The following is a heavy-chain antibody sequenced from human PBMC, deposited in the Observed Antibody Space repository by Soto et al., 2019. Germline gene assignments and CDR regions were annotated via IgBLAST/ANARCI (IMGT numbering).Heavy chain of an antibody. D-gene: IGHD2-15*01. J-gene: IGHJ3*02. Sequence: SETLSLTCTVSGGSISSGGYYWSWIRQHPGKGLEWIGYIYYSGSTYYNPSLKSRVTISVDTSKNQFSLKLSSVTAADTAVYYCARAPIVAGAFDIWGQGTMVTVSS. CDR2: IYYSGST. V-gene: IGHV4-31*03. CDR1: GGSISSGGYY. CDR3: ARAPIVAGAFDI.